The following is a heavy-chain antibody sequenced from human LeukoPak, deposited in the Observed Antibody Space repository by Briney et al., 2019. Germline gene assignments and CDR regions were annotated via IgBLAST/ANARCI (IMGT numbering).Heavy chain of an antibody. V-gene: IGHV4-59*01. J-gene: IGHJ5*02. CDR3: AREAGSVWFGELWA. D-gene: IGHD3-10*01. CDR2: IYYSGSS. Sequence: SETLSLTCNVSGGSISGYHWSWIRQPPGKGLEWLGYIYYSGSSNYNPSLKSRVTISVDTSKNQFSLKLSSVAAADTAVYYCAREAGSVWFGELWAWGQGTLVTVSS. CDR1: GGSISGYH.